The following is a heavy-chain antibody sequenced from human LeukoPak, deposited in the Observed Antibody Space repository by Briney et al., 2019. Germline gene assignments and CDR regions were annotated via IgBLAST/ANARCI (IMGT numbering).Heavy chain of an antibody. V-gene: IGHV3-23*01. Sequence: HTGGSLRLSCAASGFAFSSLAMGWVRQAPGKGLEWVSVISDSGSLTYYADSVKGRFTISRDNSKNTLFLQMNSLRAEDTAVYYCAKEGLVGGYLPGDPRKNDAFDIWGQGTMVTVSS. CDR2: ISDSGSLT. J-gene: IGHJ3*02. D-gene: IGHD5-12*01. CDR1: GFAFSSLA. CDR3: AKEGLVGGYLPGDPRKNDAFDI.